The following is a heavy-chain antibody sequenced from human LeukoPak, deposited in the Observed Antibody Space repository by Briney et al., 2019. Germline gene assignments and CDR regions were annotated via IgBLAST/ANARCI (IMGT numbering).Heavy chain of an antibody. CDR1: GGSFSGYY. V-gene: IGHV4-34*01. D-gene: IGHD4-17*01. CDR2: VNRGGGT. J-gene: IGHJ2*01. Sequence: SQTLSLTCAVYGGSFSGYYWSWIRQPPGNGLESLGEVNRGGGTNYDPSLKSRVTMSVDTSKNHFSLELSSVTAADTAIYYCARANAVTTVLFDLWGRGTLVTVSS. CDR3: ARANAVTTVLFDL.